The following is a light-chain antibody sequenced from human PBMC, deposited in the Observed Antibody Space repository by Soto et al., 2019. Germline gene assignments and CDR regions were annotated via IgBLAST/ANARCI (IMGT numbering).Light chain of an antibody. CDR1: QSTTNY. J-gene: IGKJ1*01. CDR2: AAS. Sequence: EIQMTHSKTSLPASVGDGVTNTCLASQSTTNYLNGYRQKPGKAPELLIYAASILRSGVPSRFSGGESGTDLTLIIDSLEPEDFGTYYCQQSYSDPWTFGQGRIVDI. CDR3: QQSYSDPWT. V-gene: IGKV1-39*01.